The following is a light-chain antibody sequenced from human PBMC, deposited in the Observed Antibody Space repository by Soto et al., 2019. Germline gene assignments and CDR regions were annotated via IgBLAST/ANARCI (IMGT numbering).Light chain of an antibody. CDR3: SSYTTGNTRQIV. CDR2: DVT. Sequence: QSVLTQPASVSGSPGQSITISCTGTSSDVGGYNYVSWYQHHPGKAPKLIIYDVTNRPSGVSNPFSGSKSGNTASLTISGLQPEDEADYYCSSYTTGNTRQIVFGTGTKVTIL. J-gene: IGLJ1*01. CDR1: SSDVGGYNY. V-gene: IGLV2-14*03.